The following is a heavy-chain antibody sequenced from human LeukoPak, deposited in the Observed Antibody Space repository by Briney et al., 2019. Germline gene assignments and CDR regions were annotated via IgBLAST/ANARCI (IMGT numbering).Heavy chain of an antibody. CDR1: GFSFSSYA. Sequence: PGGSLRLSCAASGFSFSSYAMSWVRQAPGKGLEWVSYIGTSSSTIYYADSVKGRFTISRDNAENSLYLQMNSLRDEDTAVYYCARHDYGGNSGDYWGQGTLVTVSS. CDR3: ARHDYGGNSGDY. D-gene: IGHD4-23*01. V-gene: IGHV3-48*02. J-gene: IGHJ4*02. CDR2: IGTSSSTI.